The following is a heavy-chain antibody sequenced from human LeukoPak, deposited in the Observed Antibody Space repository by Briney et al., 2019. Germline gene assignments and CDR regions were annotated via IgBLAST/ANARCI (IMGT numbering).Heavy chain of an antibody. Sequence: ASVKVSCKASGYTFTAYCVYWVRQAPAPGHGLEWMGWINPNNGDTIYAQKFQGRVTMTSDTSIATAYMELSGLTSDDTGVYFCARRYCRAGSCIPDYWGQGTLVTVSS. CDR2: INPNNGDT. CDR1: GYTFTAYC. V-gene: IGHV1-2*02. D-gene: IGHD2-15*01. CDR3: ARRYCRAGSCIPDY. J-gene: IGHJ4*02.